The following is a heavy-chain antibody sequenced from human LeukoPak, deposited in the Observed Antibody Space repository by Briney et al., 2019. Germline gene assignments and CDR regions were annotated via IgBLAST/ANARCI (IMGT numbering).Heavy chain of an antibody. CDR3: ARVVVGAAGGREFDH. D-gene: IGHD6-13*01. Sequence: ASVKVSCKASGYTFINYDINWVRQATGQGLEWMGWIHPYSGNTGYAQMFQGRVTVTRDTSISTVHMELSDLRSDDTAVYYCARVVVGAAGGREFDHWGQGTLVTVSS. V-gene: IGHV1-8*02. CDR1: GYTFINYD. CDR2: IHPYSGNT. J-gene: IGHJ4*02.